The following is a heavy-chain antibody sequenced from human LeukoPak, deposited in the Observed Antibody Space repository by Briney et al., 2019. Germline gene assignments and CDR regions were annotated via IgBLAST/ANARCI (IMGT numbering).Heavy chain of an antibody. D-gene: IGHD3-3*01. J-gene: IGHJ4*02. Sequence: PSETLSLTCAVSGYSLGKNYYWGWIRQSPGNGLEWIGRIYGRASTSYNPSLMNRVTMSVDTSKNHFSLQLTSVTAADTAVYYCARYDSRGSASTKFDYWGPGIQVTVSS. CDR3: ARYDSRGSASTKFDY. CDR1: GYSLGKNYY. V-gene: IGHV4-38-2*01. CDR2: IYGRAST.